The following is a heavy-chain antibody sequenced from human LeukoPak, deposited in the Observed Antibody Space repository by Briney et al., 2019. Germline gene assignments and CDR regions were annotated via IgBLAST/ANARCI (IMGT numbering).Heavy chain of an antibody. CDR1: GGSFSGYY. D-gene: IGHD3-9*01. J-gene: IGHJ6*03. V-gene: IGHV4-34*01. CDR3: ARGRVIIRYYYYYYMDV. Sequence: SETLSLTCAVDGGSFSGYYWSWIRQPPGKGLEWIGEINHSGSTNYNPSLKSRVTISVDTSKNQSSLKLSSATAADTAVYYCARGRVIIRYYYYYYMDVWGKGATVTVSS. CDR2: INHSGST.